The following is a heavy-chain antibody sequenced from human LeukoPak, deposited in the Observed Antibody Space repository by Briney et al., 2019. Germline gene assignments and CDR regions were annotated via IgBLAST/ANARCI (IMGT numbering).Heavy chain of an antibody. CDR2: INHSGST. CDR3: ARDLSLVEATRPTLFDP. CDR1: GGSFSGYY. D-gene: IGHD1-26*01. J-gene: IGHJ5*02. Sequence: PSETLSLTCAVYGGSFSGYYWSWIRQPPGKGLEWIGEINHSGSTNYNPSLKSRVTISVDTSKNQFSLKLSSVTAADTAVYYCARDLSLVEATRPTLFDPWGQGTLVTVSS. V-gene: IGHV4-34*01.